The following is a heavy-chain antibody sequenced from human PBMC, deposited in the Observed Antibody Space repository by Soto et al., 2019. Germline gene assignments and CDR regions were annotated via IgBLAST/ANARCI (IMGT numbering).Heavy chain of an antibody. V-gene: IGHV1-58*01. Sequence: GASVKVSCKASGFTFTSSAVQWVRQARGQRLEWIGWIVVGSGNTNYAQKFQERVTITRDMSTSTAYMELSSLRSEDTAVYYCAADRYYYDSSGYYYGGDAFDIWGQGTMVTVS. J-gene: IGHJ3*02. CDR2: IVVGSGNT. D-gene: IGHD3-22*01. CDR1: GFTFTSSA. CDR3: AADRYYYDSSGYYYGGDAFDI.